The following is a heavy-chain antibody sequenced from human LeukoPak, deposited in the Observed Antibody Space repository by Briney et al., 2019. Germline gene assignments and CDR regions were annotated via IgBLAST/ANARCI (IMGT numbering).Heavy chain of an antibody. CDR1: GFTFSSYG. D-gene: IGHD6-13*01. CDR3: ARAWYSSSWYTAFDI. Sequence: GGSLRLSCAASGFTFSSYGMHWVRQAPGKGLEWVAVIWYDGSDKYYADSVKGRFTISRDNSKNTLYLQMNSLRAEDTAVYYCARAWYSSSWYTAFDIWGQGTMVTVSS. V-gene: IGHV3-33*01. J-gene: IGHJ3*02. CDR2: IWYDGSDK.